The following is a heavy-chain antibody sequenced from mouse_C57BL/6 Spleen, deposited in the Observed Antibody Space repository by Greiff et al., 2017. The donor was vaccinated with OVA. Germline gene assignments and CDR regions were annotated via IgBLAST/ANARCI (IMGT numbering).Heavy chain of an antibody. V-gene: IGHV5-9-1*02. J-gene: IGHJ1*03. D-gene: IGHD1-1*01. CDR2: ISSGGDYI. CDR3: TGDYYGSSHWYFDV. Sequence: EVQGVESGEGLVKPGGSLKLSCAASGFTFSSYAMSWVRQTPEKRLEWVAYISSGGDYIYYADTVKGRFTISRDNARNTLYLQMSSLKSEDTAMYYCTGDYYGSSHWYFDVWGTGTTVTVST. CDR1: GFTFSSYA.